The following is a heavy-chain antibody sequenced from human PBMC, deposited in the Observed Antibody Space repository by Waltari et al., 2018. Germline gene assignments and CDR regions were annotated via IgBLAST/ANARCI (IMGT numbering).Heavy chain of an antibody. D-gene: IGHD1-7*01. J-gene: IGHJ4*02. CDR3: ARVFNWNYYFDY. V-gene: IGHV4-38-2*01. CDR2: IYQSGST. Sequence: QVQLQESGPGLVKPSETLSLTCAVSGYSITSGYYWGWLRQPPGKGLEWIGTIYQSGSTSYNPSLKSRVTISVDTSKNQFSLNLNSVTAADTAVYYCARVFNWNYYFDYWGQGTLVTVSS. CDR1: GYSITSGYY.